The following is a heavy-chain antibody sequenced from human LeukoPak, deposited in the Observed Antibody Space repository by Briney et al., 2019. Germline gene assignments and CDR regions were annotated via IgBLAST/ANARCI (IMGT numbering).Heavy chain of an antibody. D-gene: IGHD1-26*01. Sequence: SETLSLTCTVSGGSISSSSYYWGWLRQPPGKGLEWIGSIYYSGSTYYNPSLKSRVTISVDTSKNQFSLKLSSVTAADTAVYYCASSEWELLDYWGQGTLVTVSS. V-gene: IGHV4-39*07. CDR3: ASSEWELLDY. CDR2: IYYSGST. CDR1: GGSISSSSYY. J-gene: IGHJ4*02.